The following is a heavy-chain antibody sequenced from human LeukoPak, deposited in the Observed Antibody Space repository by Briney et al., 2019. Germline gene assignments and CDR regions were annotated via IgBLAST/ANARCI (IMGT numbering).Heavy chain of an antibody. CDR3: ARVTRVTVATILYYYYYGMDV. CDR2: INHSGSN. D-gene: IGHD5-12*01. V-gene: IGHV4-34*01. CDR1: GGSFSGYY. J-gene: IGHJ6*02. Sequence: SETLSLTCAVYGGSFSGYYWSWVRQPPGKGLEWVGEINHSGSNNYNPSLKSRVTISVATSKNQFSLKLSSVTAADTAVYYCARVTRVTVATILYYYYYGMDVWGQGTTVTVSS.